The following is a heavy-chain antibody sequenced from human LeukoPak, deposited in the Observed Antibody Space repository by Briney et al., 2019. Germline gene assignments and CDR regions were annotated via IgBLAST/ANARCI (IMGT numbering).Heavy chain of an antibody. CDR3: ARYSGSYYYPPAWDL. CDR2: TSTSGGSA. Sequence: GGSLRLSCAASGFTFSSYAMSWVRQAPGKGLEWVSATSTSGGSAYYADSVKGRFTISRDNSKNTLYLQMDSLRADDTAVYYCARYSGSYYYPPAWDLWGQGTLVTVSS. CDR1: GFTFSSYA. D-gene: IGHD1-26*01. V-gene: IGHV3-23*01. J-gene: IGHJ4*02.